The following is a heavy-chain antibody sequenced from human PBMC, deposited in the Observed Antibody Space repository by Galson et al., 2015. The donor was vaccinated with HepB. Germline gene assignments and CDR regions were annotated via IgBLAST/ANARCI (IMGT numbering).Heavy chain of an antibody. CDR3: ARDLVFYDIMTGNPQPYAMDV. Sequence: SLRLSCAASGFIVSSNYMTWVRQAPGKGLEWVSVIYRDGNTHYADSAKGRFTISRDNSKNTLYLQMDSLRAEDTAVYHCARDLVFYDIMTGNPQPYAMDVWGQGATVTVSS. CDR1: GFIVSSNY. CDR2: IYRDGNT. V-gene: IGHV3-53*01. J-gene: IGHJ6*02. D-gene: IGHD3-9*01.